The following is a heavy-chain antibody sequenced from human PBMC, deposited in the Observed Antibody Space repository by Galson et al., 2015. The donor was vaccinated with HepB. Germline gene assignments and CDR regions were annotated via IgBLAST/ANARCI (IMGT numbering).Heavy chain of an antibody. D-gene: IGHD3-10*01. CDR1: GFTVSSNY. CDR2: IYSGGST. Sequence: SLRLSCAASGFTVSSNYMSWVRQAPGKGLEWVSVIYSGGSTYYADSVKGRFTISRDNSKNTLYLQMNSLRAEDTAVYYCASPRSPVHYGSGPLDYWGQGTLVTVSS. V-gene: IGHV3-53*01. CDR3: ASPRSPVHYGSGPLDY. J-gene: IGHJ4*02.